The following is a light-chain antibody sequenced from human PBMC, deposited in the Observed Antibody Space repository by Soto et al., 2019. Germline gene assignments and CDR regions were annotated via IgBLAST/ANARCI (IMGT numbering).Light chain of an antibody. Sequence: SKMTPSPSTLSASVGDRVAIQCRASQSISTWLAWYQQKPGKAPKLLISKASSLESGVPSRFSGSGSGTEFTLTISSLQPDDFATYYCQQYNSYSWTFCQGTKVDIK. J-gene: IGKJ1*01. CDR1: QSISTW. V-gene: IGKV1-5*03. CDR3: QQYNSYSWT. CDR2: KAS.